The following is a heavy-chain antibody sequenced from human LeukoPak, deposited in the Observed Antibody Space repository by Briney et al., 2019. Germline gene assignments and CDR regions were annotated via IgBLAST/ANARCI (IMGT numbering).Heavy chain of an antibody. CDR3: ARDNSVGDIAWWFDP. CDR1: GYTFNSYG. J-gene: IGHJ5*02. Sequence: ASVKVSCKASGYTFNSYGIRWVRQAPGQGLEWIGLINPTGTGTLYVQKFQGRVTMTRDMSTSTDYMELSSLRSEDTAVYYCARDNSVGDIAWWFDPWGQGTLVTVSS. V-gene: IGHV1-46*02. CDR2: INPTGTGT. D-gene: IGHD3-10*01.